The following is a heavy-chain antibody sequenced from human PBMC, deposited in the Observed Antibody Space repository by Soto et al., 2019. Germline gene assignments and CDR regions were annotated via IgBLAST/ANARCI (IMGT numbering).Heavy chain of an antibody. V-gene: IGHV3-7*01. J-gene: IGHJ6*02. Sequence: GGSLRLSCAASEFTFDKYYMTWVRQAPGKGPEWVANIKPDGSEQYYVDSVKGRFTISRDNANNSLYLQMNSLRAEDTAVYFCERGNWNYYYGFDVWGQGTTVTAP. D-gene: IGHD1-20*01. CDR3: ERGNWNYYYGFDV. CDR1: EFTFDKYY. CDR2: IKPDGSEQ.